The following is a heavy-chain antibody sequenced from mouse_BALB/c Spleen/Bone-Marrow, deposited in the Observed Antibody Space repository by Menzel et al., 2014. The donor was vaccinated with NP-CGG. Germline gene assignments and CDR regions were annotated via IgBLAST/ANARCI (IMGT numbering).Heavy chain of an antibody. D-gene: IGHD2-2*01. Sequence: EVQLQESGGGLVKPGGSLKLSCAVSGFTFSSYAMSWVRQTPEKRLEWVATISSGGSYTYYPDSVKGRFTISRDNAKNTLYPQMSSLRSEDTAMYYCARGGGYDWYFDVWGAGTTVTVSS. V-gene: IGHV5-9-3*01. CDR1: GFTFSSYA. CDR3: ARGGGYDWYFDV. J-gene: IGHJ1*01. CDR2: ISSGGSYT.